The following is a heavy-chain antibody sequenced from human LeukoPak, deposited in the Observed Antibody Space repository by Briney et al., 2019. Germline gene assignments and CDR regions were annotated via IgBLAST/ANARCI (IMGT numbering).Heavy chain of an antibody. CDR2: IYPGDSDT. Sequence: GESLKISCKGSGYSFTTYWIGWVRQMPGKGLEWMGIIYPGDSDTRYSPSFQGQVTISPDKSISTAYLQWSSLKASDTAMYYCARSPYYYDSTNYFDYWGQGSLVTVSP. D-gene: IGHD3-22*01. CDR1: GYSFTTYW. J-gene: IGHJ4*02. CDR3: ARSPYYYDSTNYFDY. V-gene: IGHV5-51*01.